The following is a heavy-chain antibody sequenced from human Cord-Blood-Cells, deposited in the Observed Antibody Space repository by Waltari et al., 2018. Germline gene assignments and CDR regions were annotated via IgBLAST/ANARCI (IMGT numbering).Heavy chain of an antibody. J-gene: IGHJ4*02. V-gene: IGHV3-30-3*01. CDR3: ARGNWIFDY. CDR2: ISYDGSNK. Sequence: QVQLVESGGGVVQPGRSLRLSWAASGFTFCRHAMHWVRQAPGKGLEWVAVISYDGSNKYYADSVKGRFTISRDNSKNTLYLQMNSLRAEDTAVYYCARGNWIFDYWGQGTLVTVSS. D-gene: IGHD1-1*01. CDR1: GFTFCRHA.